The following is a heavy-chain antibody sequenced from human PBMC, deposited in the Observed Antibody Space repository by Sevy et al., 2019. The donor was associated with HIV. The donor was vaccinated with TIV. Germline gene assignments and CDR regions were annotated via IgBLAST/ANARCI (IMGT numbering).Heavy chain of an antibody. J-gene: IGHJ4*02. V-gene: IGHV3-7*01. CDR3: ARAIAAAAGF. CDR1: GFTLNAYW. Sequence: GGSLRLSCAASGFTLNAYWMHWVRQAPGKGLEWLANINQDGSTQYYAASVKGRFTISRDNAKNLVYLQMNTMRPEDTGLYYCARAIAAAAGFWGQGTLVTVSS. CDR2: INQDGSTQ. D-gene: IGHD6-13*01.